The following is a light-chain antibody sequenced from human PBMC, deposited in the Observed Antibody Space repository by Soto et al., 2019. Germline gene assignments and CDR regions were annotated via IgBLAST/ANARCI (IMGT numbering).Light chain of an antibody. CDR2: DAS. CDR3: QQRSNWPLT. Sequence: DIQMTQSPSSLSASVGDRVTITCQASQDIKNYLNWYQQKSGKAPKLLIYDASDLETGVPSRFSGSGSGTDFTFTINSLQPEDIATYYCQQRSNWPLTFGGGTKVEIK. CDR1: QDIKNY. V-gene: IGKV1-33*01. J-gene: IGKJ4*01.